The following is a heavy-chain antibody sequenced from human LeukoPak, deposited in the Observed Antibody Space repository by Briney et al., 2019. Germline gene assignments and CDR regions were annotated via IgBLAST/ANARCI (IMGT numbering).Heavy chain of an antibody. CDR2: IYPGDSDT. J-gene: IGHJ4*02. D-gene: IGHD3-9*01. CDR1: GYSFTNYW. V-gene: IGHV5-51*01. CDR3: ARGGVSFFDWLAFDY. Sequence: GESLKISCKGSGYSFTNYWIGWVRQMPGKGLEWMGIIYPGDSDTRYRLSFQDQVTISAHKSITTAYLQWSSLKASDTAMYYCARGGVSFFDWLAFDYWGQGTLVTVSS.